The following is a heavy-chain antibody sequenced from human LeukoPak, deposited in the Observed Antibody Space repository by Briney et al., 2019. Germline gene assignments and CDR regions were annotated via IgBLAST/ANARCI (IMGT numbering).Heavy chain of an antibody. CDR3: ARDPSAAYDF. Sequence: GGSLRLSCAASGFPFSSYGMHWVRQAPGKGLEWVARLVYDERNDYANSVKGRFTISRDNSKNTLYLQMDNLRVDDTAVYYCARDPSAAYDFWGQGILVTVSS. CDR2: LVYDERN. V-gene: IGHV3-33*01. D-gene: IGHD2-21*01. J-gene: IGHJ4*02. CDR1: GFPFSSYG.